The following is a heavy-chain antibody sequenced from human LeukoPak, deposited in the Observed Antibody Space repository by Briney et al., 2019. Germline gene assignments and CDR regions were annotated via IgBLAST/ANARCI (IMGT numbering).Heavy chain of an antibody. V-gene: IGHV3-23*01. CDR2: ISGSGGST. D-gene: IGHD6-19*01. CDR3: ARESRQWLVLGGVDY. J-gene: IGHJ4*02. CDR1: GFTFSSYA. Sequence: GGSLRLSCAASGFTFSSYAMSWVRQAPGKGLEWASAISGSGGSTYYADSVKGRFTISRDNSKNTLYLQMNSLRAEDTAVYYCARESRQWLVLGGVDYWGQGTLVTVSS.